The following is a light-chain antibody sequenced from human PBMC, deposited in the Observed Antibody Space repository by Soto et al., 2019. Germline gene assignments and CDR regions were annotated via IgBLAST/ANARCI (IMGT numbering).Light chain of an antibody. CDR3: QQYGSSPGT. Sequence: EIVLTQSPGTLSLSPGERATLSCRASQSVSSSYLAWYQQKPGQAPRLLIYGASIRATGIPDRFSGSGSGXXXXXXXXRLEHEDFAVYYCQQYGSSPGTFGQGTKVEIK. J-gene: IGKJ1*01. CDR1: QSVSSSY. CDR2: GAS. V-gene: IGKV3-20*01.